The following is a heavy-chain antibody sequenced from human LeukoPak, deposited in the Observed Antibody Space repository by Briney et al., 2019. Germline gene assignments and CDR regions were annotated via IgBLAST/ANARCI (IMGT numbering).Heavy chain of an antibody. D-gene: IGHD1-1*01. Sequence: GGSLRLSCAASGFSFASYSMNWVRQAPGKGLEWVSSISGDSTYIYNAGSVKGRFTISRDNAQASLYLQMISLRADDTAVYYCARVSGRLERQSDLDYWGQGTLVIVSS. CDR1: GFSFASYS. V-gene: IGHV3-21*01. CDR2: ISGDSTYI. J-gene: IGHJ4*02. CDR3: ARVSGRLERQSDLDY.